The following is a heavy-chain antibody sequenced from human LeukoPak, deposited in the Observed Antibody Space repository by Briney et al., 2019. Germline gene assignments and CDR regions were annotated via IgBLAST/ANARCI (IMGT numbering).Heavy chain of an antibody. D-gene: IGHD6-19*01. CDR1: GGSISSGGYY. V-gene: IGHV4-31*03. CDR3: ARTDTARVVAGFDY. J-gene: IGHJ4*02. Sequence: PSETLSLTCTVSGGSISSGGYYWSWIRQHPGKGLEWIGYIYYSGSTYYNPSLKSRVTISVDTSKNQFSLKLSSVTAADTAVYYCARTDTARVVAGFDYWGQGTLVTVSS. CDR2: IYYSGST.